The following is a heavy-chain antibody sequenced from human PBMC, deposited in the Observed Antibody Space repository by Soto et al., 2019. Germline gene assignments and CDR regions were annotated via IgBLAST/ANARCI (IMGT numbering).Heavy chain of an antibody. V-gene: IGHV4-34*01. CDR1: GGSCSGYY. J-gene: IGHJ4*02. CDR3: ARARRNYYDSSGPPDY. Sequence: QVQLQQWGAGLLKPSETLSLTCAVYGGSCSGYYWSWIRQPPGKGLEWIGEINHSGSTNYNPSLKSRVTISVDTSKNQFSLKLSSVTAADTAVYYCARARRNYYDSSGPPDYWGQGTLVTVSS. CDR2: INHSGST. D-gene: IGHD3-22*01.